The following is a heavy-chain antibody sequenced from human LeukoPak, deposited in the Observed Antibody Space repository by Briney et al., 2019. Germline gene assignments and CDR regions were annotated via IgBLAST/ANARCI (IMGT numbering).Heavy chain of an antibody. J-gene: IGHJ4*02. D-gene: IGHD1-7*01. Sequence: PSQTLSLTCTVSGASISSYYWSWIRQAPGKGLEWMGYIHYSGTTNYNTSLKSRVTISVDTSKNQFSLKLRSVTAADTAVYYCARGELLIDYWGQGTLVTVSS. CDR1: GASISSYY. CDR3: ARGELLIDY. V-gene: IGHV4-59*01. CDR2: IHYSGTT.